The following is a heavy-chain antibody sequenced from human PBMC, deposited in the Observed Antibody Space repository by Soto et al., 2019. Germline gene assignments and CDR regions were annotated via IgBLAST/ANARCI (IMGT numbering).Heavy chain of an antibody. V-gene: IGHV1-3*01. Sequence: ASVKVSCKASGYTFTSYAMHWVRQAPGQRLEWMGWINAGNGNTKYSQKFQGRVTITRDTSASTAYMELSSLRSEDTAVYYCARNHVTRTPHFDYWGQGTLVTVS. J-gene: IGHJ4*02. CDR1: GYTFTSYA. CDR2: INAGNGNT. CDR3: ARNHVTRTPHFDY. D-gene: IGHD2-21*02.